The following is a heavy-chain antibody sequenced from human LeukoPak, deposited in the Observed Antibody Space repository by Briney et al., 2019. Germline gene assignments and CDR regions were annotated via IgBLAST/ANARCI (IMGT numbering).Heavy chain of an antibody. J-gene: IGHJ5*02. CDR3: AGGRWIRPDR. D-gene: IGHD2-2*03. CDR1: GYSFTSYY. V-gene: IGHV5-51*01. CDR2: IFPSDSNI. Sequence: GESLKISCQLSGYSFTSYYIAWVRQMPGKGLEYMGIIFPSDSNIMYSPSFEGQVAISADKSVNTAYLQWSSLKASDSAMYYCAGGRWIRPDRWGQGTLVTVSS.